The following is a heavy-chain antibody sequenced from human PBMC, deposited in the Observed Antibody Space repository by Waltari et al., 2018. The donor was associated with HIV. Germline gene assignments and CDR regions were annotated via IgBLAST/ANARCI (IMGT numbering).Heavy chain of an antibody. CDR2: IKGEGCST. D-gene: IGHD3-22*01. V-gene: IGHV3-74*01. CDR1: GFTFSSYW. CDR3: ARDSPGDYYDSSSYYDY. Sequence: EVQLVESGGGLVQPGGSLRLSCAASGFTFSSYWMHGVRQAPGKGLGCVSRIKGEGCSTSYADSVKGRFTISRDNAKNTLYLQMNSLRAEDTAVYYCARDSPGDYYDSSSYYDYWGQGTLVTVSS. J-gene: IGHJ4*02.